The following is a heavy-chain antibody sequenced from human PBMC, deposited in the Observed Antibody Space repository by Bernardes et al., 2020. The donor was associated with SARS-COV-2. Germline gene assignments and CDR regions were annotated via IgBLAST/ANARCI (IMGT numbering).Heavy chain of an antibody. Sequence: AQLEVGCKVSGYTLTDFSMHWVRQAPGKGLEWLGGFDPEDGEKIYTQQFQGRVTMTEDTSTDTAYMELSSLRSEDTAGYYCARDVGITHSGSYLFDYWGQGTLVTVSS. V-gene: IGHV1-24*01. J-gene: IGHJ4*02. CDR1: GYTLTDFS. CDR3: ARDVGITHSGSYLFDY. D-gene: IGHD1-26*01. CDR2: FDPEDGEK.